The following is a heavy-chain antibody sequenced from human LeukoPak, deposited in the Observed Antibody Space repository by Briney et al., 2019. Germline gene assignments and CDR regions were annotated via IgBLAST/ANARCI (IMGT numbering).Heavy chain of an antibody. Sequence: PSQTLSLTCAVSGGSISSAGYSWSWIRQPPGKGLEWIGYIYHSGSTYDNPSLKSRVTISVDTSKNQFSLKLSSVTAADTAVYYCAGGPSDDYWGQGTLVTVSS. CDR3: AGGPSDDY. CDR1: GGSISSAGYS. D-gene: IGHD3-16*01. J-gene: IGHJ4*02. V-gene: IGHV4-30-2*02. CDR2: IYHSGST.